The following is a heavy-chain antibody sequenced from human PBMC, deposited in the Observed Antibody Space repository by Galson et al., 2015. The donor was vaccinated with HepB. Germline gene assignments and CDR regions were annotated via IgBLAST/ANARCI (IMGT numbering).Heavy chain of an antibody. CDR2: ISYDGSNK. CDR3: ARDQDGPVENAIFDY. CDR1: GFTFSSYA. V-gene: IGHV3-30-3*01. J-gene: IGHJ4*02. D-gene: IGHD4-23*01. Sequence: SLRLSCAASGFTFSSYAMHWVRQAPGKGLEWVAVISYDGSNKYYADSVKGRFTISRDNSKNTLYLQMSSLRAEDTAVYYCARDQDGPVENAIFDYWGQGTLVTVSS.